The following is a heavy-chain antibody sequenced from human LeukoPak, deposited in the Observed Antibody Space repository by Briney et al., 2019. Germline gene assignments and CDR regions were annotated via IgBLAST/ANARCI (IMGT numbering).Heavy chain of an antibody. V-gene: IGHV4-34*01. CDR3: ARHDWELPDY. D-gene: IGHD1-26*01. CDR2: INHSGST. Sequence: PSETLSLTCAVYGGSFSGYYWSWIRQPPGKGLEWIGEINHSGSTNYNPSLKSRVTISVDTSKNQFSLKLSSVTAADTAVYYCARHDWELPDYWGQGTLVTVSS. CDR1: GGSFSGYY. J-gene: IGHJ4*02.